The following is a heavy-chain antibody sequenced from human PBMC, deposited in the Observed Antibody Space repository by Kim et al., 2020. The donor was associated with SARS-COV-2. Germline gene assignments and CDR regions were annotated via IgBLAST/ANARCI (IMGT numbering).Heavy chain of an antibody. CDR3: GRHKGLYYSHIDV. J-gene: IGHJ6*03. V-gene: IGHV4-39*01. Sequence: SETLSLTCTVSGGSIRSANFYWGWIRQPPGKGLEWIGSIYYSGSTYYNPSLKSRVAISVDASKNHFSLKLSSVTAADTAVYYCGRHKGLYYSHIDVWGKG. CDR1: GGSIRSANFY. CDR2: IYYSGST.